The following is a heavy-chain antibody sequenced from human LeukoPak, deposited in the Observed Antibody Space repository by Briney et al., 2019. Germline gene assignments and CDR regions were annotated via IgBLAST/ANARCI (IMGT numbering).Heavy chain of an antibody. CDR1: GRSINSYY. CDR3: ARSRHAAGTRNWRFDP. Sequence: SETLSLTCTVSGRSINSYYWSWIRQPPGKGLEWIGSMYYTGSTDYNPSLKSRVTISVDASKNHFSLRLRSVTAADTAVYYCARSRHAAGTRNWRFDPWGQGTLVTVSS. J-gene: IGHJ5*02. CDR2: MYYTGST. D-gene: IGHD1-7*01. V-gene: IGHV4-59*12.